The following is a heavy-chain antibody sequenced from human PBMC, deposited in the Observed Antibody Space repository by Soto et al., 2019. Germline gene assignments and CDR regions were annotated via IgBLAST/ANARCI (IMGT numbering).Heavy chain of an antibody. D-gene: IGHD3-3*01. CDR3: ARRNDFWSGYWYGMDV. J-gene: IGHJ6*02. Sequence: QLQLQASGPGLMKPSETLSLTCTVSGDSISSSSYYWGWIRQPPGKGLEWIGSIYYSGSTYYNPSLKSRVTISVDTSKNQCSLELTTVTAADTAVYYCARRNDFWSGYWYGMDVCGQGTTVTVSS. CDR1: GDSISSSSYY. V-gene: IGHV4-39*01. CDR2: IYYSGST.